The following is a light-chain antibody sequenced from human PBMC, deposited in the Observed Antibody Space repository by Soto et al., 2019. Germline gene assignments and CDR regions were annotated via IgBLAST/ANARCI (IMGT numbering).Light chain of an antibody. V-gene: IGKV3-15*01. Sequence: MMMTQSPATLAVSPGETATLSCKASQSLSGNLAWYQQKPGQAHRLLIFRASTRATGVPARFSGSGSGTEFTLTISGLQSEDFAVYYCQQYSNWPPWTFGPGTKVDIK. CDR1: QSLSGN. CDR3: QQYSNWPPWT. CDR2: RAS. J-gene: IGKJ1*01.